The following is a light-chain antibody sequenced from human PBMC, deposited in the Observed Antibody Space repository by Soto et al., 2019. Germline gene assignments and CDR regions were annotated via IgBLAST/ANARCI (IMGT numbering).Light chain of an antibody. CDR1: RSVSDTL. CDR3: QHYGDASWT. J-gene: IGKJ1*01. Sequence: EIVLTQSPGTLSLSPGERATLSCRADRSVSDTLLTWFQQKPGQAPRLLIFGTSNRAPGIPDRFSGSGSGTDLTLSNSRLEPDDFAVYYCQHYGDASWTFGQGTKVEIK. CDR2: GTS. V-gene: IGKV3-20*01.